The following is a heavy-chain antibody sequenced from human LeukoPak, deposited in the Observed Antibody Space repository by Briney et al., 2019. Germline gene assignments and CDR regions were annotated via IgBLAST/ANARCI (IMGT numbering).Heavy chain of an antibody. D-gene: IGHD6-13*01. CDR2: INHSGST. J-gene: IGHJ4*02. Sequence: PSETLSLTCAVYSGSFSGYYWSWIRPPPGKGLEWIGEINHSGSTNYNPSLKSRVTISVDTSKNQFSLKLSSVTAADTAVYYCARRRDSSSWYRGYDYWGQGTLVTVSS. CDR1: SGSFSGYY. CDR3: ARRRDSSSWYRGYDY. V-gene: IGHV4-34*01.